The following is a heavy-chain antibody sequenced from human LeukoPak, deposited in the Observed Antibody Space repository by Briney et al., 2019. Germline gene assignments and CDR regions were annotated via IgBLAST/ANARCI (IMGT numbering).Heavy chain of an antibody. J-gene: IGHJ4*02. CDR3: AKAPLGRCTGAICYSFDY. D-gene: IGHD2-8*02. CDR1: GFTFNKYA. CDR2: ISGSDAGT. V-gene: IGHV3-23*01. Sequence: GGSLRLSCAASGFTFNKYAMSWVRQAPGKGLEWVSAISGSDAGTYYADSVKGRFTISRDNSKDTLYLQMNSLRAEDAAVYYCAKAPLGRCTGAICYSFDYWGQGTLVTVSS.